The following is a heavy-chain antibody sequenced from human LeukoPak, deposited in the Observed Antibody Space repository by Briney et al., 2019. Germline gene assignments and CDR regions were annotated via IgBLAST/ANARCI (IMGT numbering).Heavy chain of an antibody. V-gene: IGHV3-23*01. J-gene: IGHJ4*02. Sequence: GGSLRLSCAASGFTFSSYAMSWVRQAPGKGLEWVSAISGSGGSTYYADSVKGRFTISRDNSKNTLYLQMNSLRAEDTAVYYCARDLGKFNYFDYWGQGTLVTVSS. CDR1: GFTFSSYA. CDR3: ARDLGKFNYFDY. CDR2: ISGSGGST. D-gene: IGHD3-16*01.